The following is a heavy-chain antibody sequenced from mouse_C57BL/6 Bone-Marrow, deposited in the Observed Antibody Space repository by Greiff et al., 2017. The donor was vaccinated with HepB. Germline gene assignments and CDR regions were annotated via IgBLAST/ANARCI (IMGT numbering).Heavy chain of an antibody. Sequence: QVQLQQPGAELVRPGSSVKLSCKASGYTFTSYWMHWVKQRPIQGLEWIGNIDPSDSETHYNQKFKDKATLTVDKSSSTAYMHLSSLTSEDSAVYYCAAYGNYEGFAYWGQGTLVTVSA. CDR2: IDPSDSET. V-gene: IGHV1-52*01. J-gene: IGHJ3*01. CDR3: AAYGNYEGFAY. D-gene: IGHD2-1*01. CDR1: GYTFTSYW.